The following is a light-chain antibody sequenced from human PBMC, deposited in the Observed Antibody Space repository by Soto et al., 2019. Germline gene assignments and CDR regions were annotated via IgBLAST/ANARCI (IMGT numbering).Light chain of an antibody. Sequence: QSVLTQPASVSGSPGQSITISCSGSSGDVGSYDLVSWYQQIPGKAPQLMIFEVSRRPSRVSDRFSGSKSGNTASLTISGVQAEDEGDFYCCSYAGNGAWVFGGGTKLTVL. V-gene: IGLV2-23*02. CDR1: SGDVGSYDL. CDR3: CSYAGNGAWV. CDR2: EVS. J-gene: IGLJ3*02.